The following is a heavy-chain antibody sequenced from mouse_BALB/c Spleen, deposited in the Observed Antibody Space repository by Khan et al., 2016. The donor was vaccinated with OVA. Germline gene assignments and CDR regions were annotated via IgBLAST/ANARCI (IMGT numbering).Heavy chain of an antibody. Sequence: QIQLVQSGAELAKPGASVTMSCKASGYTFTTYWMHWVKQRPGQGLEWIGYINPTSGYTDYNEKFTDRATWSADKSSSTAYMQLSSLTTEYSAVYDCTRDRIDYWGQGTTLTVSS. CDR3: TRDRIDY. CDR2: INPTSGYT. V-gene: IGHV1-7*01. CDR1: GYTFTTYW. J-gene: IGHJ2*01.